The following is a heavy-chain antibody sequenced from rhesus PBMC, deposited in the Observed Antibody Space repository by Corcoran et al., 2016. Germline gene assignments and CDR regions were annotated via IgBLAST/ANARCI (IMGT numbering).Heavy chain of an antibody. V-gene: IGHV4-80*01. Sequence: QVQLQESGPGLVKPSETLSLTCAVSGGSFSSYWWSWIRQPPGKGLEWIGEINGNSGSTNYNPSLKRRVTISKEASKNQFSLKLSSVNVADTAVYYCARYGIAAAPDDAFDFWGQGLRVTVSS. J-gene: IGHJ3*01. D-gene: IGHD6-25*01. CDR1: GGSFSSYW. CDR3: ARYGIAAAPDDAFDF. CDR2: INGNSGST.